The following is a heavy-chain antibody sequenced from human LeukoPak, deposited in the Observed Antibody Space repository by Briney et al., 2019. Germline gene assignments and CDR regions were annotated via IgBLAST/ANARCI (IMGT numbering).Heavy chain of an antibody. CDR3: ARDYYYDSSGYYPWRAFDI. D-gene: IGHD3-22*01. J-gene: IGHJ3*02. V-gene: IGHV3-20*04. CDR1: GFTFDDYG. CDR2: INWNGGST. Sequence: GGSLRLSCAASGFTFDDYGMSWVRQAPGKGLEWVSGINWNGGSTGYADSVKGRFTISRDNAKNSLYLQMNSLRAEDTASYYCARDYYYDSSGYYPWRAFDIWGQGTMVTVSS.